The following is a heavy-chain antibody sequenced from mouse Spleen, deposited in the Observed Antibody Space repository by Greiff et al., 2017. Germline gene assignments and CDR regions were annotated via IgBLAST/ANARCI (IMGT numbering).Heavy chain of an antibody. V-gene: IGHV10-1*01. CDR2: IRSKSNNYAT. CDR1: GFSFNTYA. CDR3: VRHQDGPYYYAMDY. D-gene: IGHD2-3*01. J-gene: IGHJ4*01. Sequence: DVQLVESGGGLVQPKGSLKLSCAASGFSFNTYAMNWVRQAPGKGLEWVARIRSKSNNYATYYADSVKDRFTISRDDSESMLYLQMNNLKTEDTAMYYCVRHQDGPYYYAMDYWGQGTSVTVSS.